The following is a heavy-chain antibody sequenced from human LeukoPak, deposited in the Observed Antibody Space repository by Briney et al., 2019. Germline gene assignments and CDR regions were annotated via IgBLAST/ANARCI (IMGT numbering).Heavy chain of an antibody. J-gene: IGHJ4*02. V-gene: IGHV2-70*11. Sequence: SGPTLVNPTQTLTLTCTFSGFSLSTSGMCVIWIRQPPGKALEWLARIDWDDDKYYSTSLKTRLTITKDTSKNQVALTITNMHPVNPATYSRTRIDSADSNGYYSTQYIDYASQGTPATASS. CDR1: GFSLSTSGMC. D-gene: IGHD3-22*01. CDR3: TRIDSADSNGYYSTQYIDY. CDR2: IDWDDDK.